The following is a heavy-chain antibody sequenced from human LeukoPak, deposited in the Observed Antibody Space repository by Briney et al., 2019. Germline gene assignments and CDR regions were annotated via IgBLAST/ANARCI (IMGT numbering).Heavy chain of an antibody. V-gene: IGHV3-7*01. J-gene: IGHJ3*02. CDR1: VFSFSVNS. D-gene: IGHD2-15*01. CDR3: VKEYCDGGTCYRYGFDI. Sequence: GGSLRLSCADPVFSFSVNSMSSVCQAPGQGLEWVANINQDESEKYYVDSVKGRFTISRDNAKNSLYLQMNSMRAEDTALYYCVKEYCDGGTCYRYGFDIWGQGTMVTVSS. CDR2: INQDESEK.